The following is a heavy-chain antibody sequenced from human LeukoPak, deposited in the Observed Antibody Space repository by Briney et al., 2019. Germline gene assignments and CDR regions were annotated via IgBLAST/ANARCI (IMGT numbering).Heavy chain of an antibody. CDR2: VYYSGST. CDR1: GGSVRGYY. V-gene: IGHV4-59*02. J-gene: IGHJ4*02. D-gene: IGHD2-15*01. Sequence: SETLSLTCVVSGGSVRGYYWGWIRQPPGRGLEWIGYVYYSGSTNYNPSFKSRITISVDTSRNQFSLQLSSVTAADTAVYYCARIHRYCSGGACYVLDNWGQGTLVAVSS. CDR3: ARIHRYCSGGACYVLDN.